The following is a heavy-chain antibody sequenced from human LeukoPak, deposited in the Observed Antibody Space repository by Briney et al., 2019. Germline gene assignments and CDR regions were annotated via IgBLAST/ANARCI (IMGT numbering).Heavy chain of an antibody. J-gene: IGHJ3*02. CDR2: ISAYNGNT. Sequence: GASVKVSCKASGYTFTSYGISWVRQAPGQGLEWMGWISAYNGNTNYAQKLQGRVTMTTDTSTSTAYMELRSLRSDDTAVYYCARAGRITMIVVVLDAFDIWGQGTMVTVSS. D-gene: IGHD3-22*01. V-gene: IGHV1-18*01. CDR3: ARAGRITMIVVVLDAFDI. CDR1: GYTFTSYG.